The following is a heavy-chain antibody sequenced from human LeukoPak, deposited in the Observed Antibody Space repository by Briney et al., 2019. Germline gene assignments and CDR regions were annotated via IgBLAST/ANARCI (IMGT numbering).Heavy chain of an antibody. CDR2: INPNSGGT. CDR1: GYTFTGYY. Sequence: EASVKVSCKASGYTFTGYYMHWVRQAPGQGLEWMGWINPNSGGTNYAQKFQGRVTMTRDTSISTAYMELSRLRSDDTAVYYCARDLGQQLAFYYYYYMDVWGKGTTVTVSS. D-gene: IGHD6-13*01. J-gene: IGHJ6*03. CDR3: ARDLGQQLAFYYYYYMDV. V-gene: IGHV1-2*02.